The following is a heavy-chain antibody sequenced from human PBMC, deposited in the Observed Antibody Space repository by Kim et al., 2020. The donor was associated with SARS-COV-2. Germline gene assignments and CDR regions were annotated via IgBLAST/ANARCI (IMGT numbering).Heavy chain of an antibody. D-gene: IGHD3-9*01. CDR2: IRSKAYGGTT. CDR1: GFTFGDYA. Sequence: GGSLRLSCTASGFTFGDYAMSWVRHAPGKGLEWVGFIRSKAYGGTTEYAASVKGRFTISRDDSKSIAYLQMNSLKTEDTAVYYCTRDSNYDILTGYSPDAFDIWGQGTMVTVSS. CDR3: TRDSNYDILTGYSPDAFDI. V-gene: IGHV3-49*04. J-gene: IGHJ3*02.